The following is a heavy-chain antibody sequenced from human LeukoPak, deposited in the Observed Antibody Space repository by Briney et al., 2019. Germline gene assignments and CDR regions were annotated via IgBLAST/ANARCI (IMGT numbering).Heavy chain of an antibody. D-gene: IGHD3-3*01. V-gene: IGHV4-39*01. Sequence: SETLSLTCIVSGGSISRRSYYWGWIRQPPGKGLDWIGSIYHSGTTYYNPSLKSRVTTSVDTSKNQFSLNLRSVTAADTAVYYCASHQYYDLSGGAFDIWGLGTMVTISS. CDR2: IYHSGTT. J-gene: IGHJ3*02. CDR3: ASHQYYDLSGGAFDI. CDR1: GGSISRRSYY.